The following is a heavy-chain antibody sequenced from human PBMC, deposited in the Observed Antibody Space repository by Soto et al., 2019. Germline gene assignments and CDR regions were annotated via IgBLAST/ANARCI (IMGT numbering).Heavy chain of an antibody. V-gene: IGHV4-30-2*01. CDR1: GGSFSGYS. J-gene: IGHJ4*02. CDR3: ARVTSGYRPHFEY. Sequence: SETLSLTCAVYGGSFSGYSWSWIRQPPGKGLEWIGYIYHSGSTYYNPSLKSRVTISVDRSKNQFSLKLSSVTAADTAVYYCARVTSGYRPHFEYWGQGTLVTVSS. CDR2: IYHSGST. D-gene: IGHD3-3*01.